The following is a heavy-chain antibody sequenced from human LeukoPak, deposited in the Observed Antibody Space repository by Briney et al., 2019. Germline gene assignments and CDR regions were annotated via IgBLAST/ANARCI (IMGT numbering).Heavy chain of an antibody. Sequence: SETLSLTCAVSGGSISSGGYSWSWIRQPPGKGLEWIGYIYHSGSTYYNPSLKSRVTISADRSKNQFSLKLSSVTAADTAVYYCARAPGIAAAGTSDYWGQGTLVTVSS. V-gene: IGHV4-30-2*01. D-gene: IGHD6-13*01. CDR2: IYHSGST. CDR1: GGSISSGGYS. J-gene: IGHJ4*02. CDR3: ARAPGIAAAGTSDY.